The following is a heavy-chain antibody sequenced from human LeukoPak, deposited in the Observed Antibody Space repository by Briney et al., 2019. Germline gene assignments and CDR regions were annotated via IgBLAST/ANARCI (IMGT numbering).Heavy chain of an antibody. V-gene: IGHV1-8*01. CDR1: GYTFTSYD. CDR2: MNPNSGNT. J-gene: IGHJ4*02. Sequence: ASVKVSCKASGYTFTSYDINWVRQATGQGLEWTGWMNPNSGNTGYAQKFQGRVTMTRNTSISTAYMELSSLRSEDTAVYYCARGGRSYYYGSGSYSYFDYWGQGTLVTVSS. CDR3: ARGGRSYYYGSGSYSYFDY. D-gene: IGHD3-10*01.